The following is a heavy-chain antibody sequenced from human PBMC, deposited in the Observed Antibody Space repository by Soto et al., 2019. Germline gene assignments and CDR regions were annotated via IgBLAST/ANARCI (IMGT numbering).Heavy chain of an antibody. V-gene: IGHV4-4*07. CDR2: IYATGTT. J-gene: IGHJ5*02. D-gene: IGHD1-1*01. Sequence: PSRNLELTCTVSGASISGFYWSWIRKSAGKGLEWIGRIYATGTTDYNPSLKSRVMMSVDTSKKQFSLKLRSVTAADTAVYYCVSAGKNPLRYWLD. CDR1: GASISGFY. CDR3: VSAGKNPLRYWLD.